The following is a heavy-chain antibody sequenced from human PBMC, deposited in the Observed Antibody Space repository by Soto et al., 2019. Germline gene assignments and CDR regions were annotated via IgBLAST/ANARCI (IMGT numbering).Heavy chain of an antibody. CDR1: GYSFTSYW. Sequence: GESLKISCKGSGYSFTSYWIGWVRQMPGKGLEWMAIIYPGDSDARYSPSFQGQVTISADKSISTAYLQWSGLKASDTAMYYCARRGYCSGGSCFSAPFDIWGQGTMVTVSS. J-gene: IGHJ3*02. CDR3: ARRGYCSGGSCFSAPFDI. D-gene: IGHD2-15*01. V-gene: IGHV5-51*01. CDR2: IYPGDSDA.